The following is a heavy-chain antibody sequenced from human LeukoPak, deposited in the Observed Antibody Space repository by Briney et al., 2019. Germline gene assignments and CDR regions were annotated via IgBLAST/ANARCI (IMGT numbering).Heavy chain of an antibody. D-gene: IGHD2-8*01. CDR2: ISDSGDYT. CDR1: GLTFGSYA. Sequence: GGSLRLSCAGSGLTFGSYAMSWVRQAPGQGLEWVSAISDSGDYTSYADSVRGRFTISRDNSRNTLYLQMISLRPEDTAVYYCAKDTSIGKYCTNGVCSPFDYWGQGTLVTVSS. J-gene: IGHJ4*02. CDR3: AKDTSIGKYCTNGVCSPFDY. V-gene: IGHV3-23*01.